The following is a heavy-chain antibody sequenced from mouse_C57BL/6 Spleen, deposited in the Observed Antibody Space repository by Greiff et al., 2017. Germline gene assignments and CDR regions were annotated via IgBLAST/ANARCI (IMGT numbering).Heavy chain of an antibody. V-gene: IGHV14-1*01. CDR1: GFNIKDYY. D-gene: IGHD1-1*01. CDR3: TRGVVAKDYAMDY. Sequence: VQLQQSGAELVRPGASVKLSCTASGFNIKDYYMHWVKQRPEQGLEWIGRIDPEDGDTEYAPKFQGKATMTADTSSNTAYLQLSSLTSEDTAVYYCTRGVVAKDYAMDYWGQGTSVTVSS. CDR2: IDPEDGDT. J-gene: IGHJ4*01.